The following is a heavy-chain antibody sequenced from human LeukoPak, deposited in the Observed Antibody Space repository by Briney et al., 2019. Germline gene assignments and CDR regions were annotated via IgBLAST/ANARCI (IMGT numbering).Heavy chain of an antibody. J-gene: IGHJ4*02. CDR1: GFTFSSHS. CDR2: ISSSSSYI. D-gene: IGHD4-17*01. V-gene: IGHV3-21*01. Sequence: KSGGSLRLSCAASGFTFSSHSMNWVGQAPGKGVEWCSSISSSSSYIYYEDSVKGRLTISRDNAKNSLYLQMNSLRAQDTAVYYCASDLSVTTGGYWGQGTLVTVSS. CDR3: ASDLSVTTGGY.